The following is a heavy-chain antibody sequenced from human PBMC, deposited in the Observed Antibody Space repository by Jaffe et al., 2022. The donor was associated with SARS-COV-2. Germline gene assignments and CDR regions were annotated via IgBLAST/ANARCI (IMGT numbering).Heavy chain of an antibody. CDR3: ARVLSHYYDSSGLSGMDV. J-gene: IGHJ6*02. CDR2: ISSSSSYI. V-gene: IGHV3-21*01. CDR1: GFTFSSYS. Sequence: EVQLVESGGGLVKPGGSLRLSCAASGFTFSSYSMNWVRQAPGKGLEWVSSISSSSSYIYYADSVKGRFTISRDNAKNSLYLQMNSLRAEDTAVYYCARVLSHYYDSSGLSGMDVWGQGTTVTVSS. D-gene: IGHD3-22*01.